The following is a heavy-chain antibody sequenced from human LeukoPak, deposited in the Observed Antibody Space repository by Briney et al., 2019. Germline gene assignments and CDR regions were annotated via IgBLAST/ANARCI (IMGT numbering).Heavy chain of an antibody. CDR3: ARTARSSTTYYYYYGMDV. CDR2: IYPGASGT. CDR1: GYSFTSYW. Sequence: GESLKISCRGSGYSFTSYWIGLVRQMPGKGLEWVGIIYPGASGTRYSPSFQGQVTISADKSINTAYLQGSSQKASDTAMYYCARTARSSTTYYYYYGMDVWGQGTTVTVPS. J-gene: IGHJ6*02. D-gene: IGHD2-2*01. V-gene: IGHV5-51*01.